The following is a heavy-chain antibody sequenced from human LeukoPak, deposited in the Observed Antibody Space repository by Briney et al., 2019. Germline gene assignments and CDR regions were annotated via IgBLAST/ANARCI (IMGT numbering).Heavy chain of an antibody. CDR2: ISGSGGST. CDR1: GFTFSSYA. Sequence: GGSLRLSCAASGFTFSSYAMSWVRQAPGKGLEWVSAISGSGGSTYYADSVKGRFTISRDNSKNTLYLQMISLRAEDTAVYYCAKDTSEWLLNYYGMDVWGQGTTVTVSS. V-gene: IGHV3-23*01. J-gene: IGHJ6*02. CDR3: AKDTSEWLLNYYGMDV. D-gene: IGHD3-3*01.